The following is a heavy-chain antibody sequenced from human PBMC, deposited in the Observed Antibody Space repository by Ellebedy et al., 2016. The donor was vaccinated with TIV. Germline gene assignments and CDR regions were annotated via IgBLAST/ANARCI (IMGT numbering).Heavy chain of an antibody. Sequence: AASVKVSCKASGYTFTGYYMHWVRQAPGQGLEWMGWINPNSGGTNYAQKFQGWVTMTRDTSISTAYMELSRLRSDDTAVYYCARGSRLLEWLLDVVYGGYYYYGMDVWGQGTTVTVSS. D-gene: IGHD3-3*01. V-gene: IGHV1-2*04. J-gene: IGHJ6*02. CDR2: INPNSGGT. CDR3: ARGSRLLEWLLDVVYGGYYYYGMDV. CDR1: GYTFTGYY.